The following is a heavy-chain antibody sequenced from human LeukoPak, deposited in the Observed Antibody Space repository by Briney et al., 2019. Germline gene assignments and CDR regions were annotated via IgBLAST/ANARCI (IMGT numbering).Heavy chain of an antibody. D-gene: IGHD3-22*01. Sequence: GGSLRLSCAASGFTFNMYWMTWVRQAPGKGLESVAYINKDGSDKYYVDSVKGRFTVSRDNAKNSLYLQMNSLRAEDTAVYYCASEDYDSSGVLDYWGQGTLVTVSS. CDR1: GFTFNMYW. V-gene: IGHV3-7*01. CDR2: INKDGSDK. CDR3: ASEDYDSSGVLDY. J-gene: IGHJ4*02.